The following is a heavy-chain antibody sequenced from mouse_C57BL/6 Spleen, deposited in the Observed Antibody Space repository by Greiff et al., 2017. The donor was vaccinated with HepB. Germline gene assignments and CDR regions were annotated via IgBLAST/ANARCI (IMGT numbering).Heavy chain of an antibody. J-gene: IGHJ2*01. Sequence: QVQLQQPGAELVKPGASVKLSCKASGYTFTSYWMHWVKQRPGQGLEWIGMIHPNSGSTNYNEKFKSKATLTVDKSASTAYMQLSSLTSEDSAVYYCARGEAPGTALDYWGQGTTLTVSS. CDR1: GYTFTSYW. V-gene: IGHV1-64*01. D-gene: IGHD4-1*01. CDR3: ARGEAPGTALDY. CDR2: IHPNSGST.